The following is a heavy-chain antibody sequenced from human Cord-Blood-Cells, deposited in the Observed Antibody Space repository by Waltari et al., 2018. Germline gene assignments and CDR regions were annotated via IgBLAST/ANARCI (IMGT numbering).Heavy chain of an antibody. J-gene: IGHJ4*02. D-gene: IGHD3-10*01. CDR2: ISAYNGNT. CDR3: ARLYGSGSYYIYPFDY. Sequence: QVQLVQSGAEVKKPGASVKVSCKASGSTFISYGISWVRQAPGQGLEWMGWISAYNGNTNYAQKLQGRVTMTTDTSTSTAYMELRSLRSDDTAVYYCARLYGSGSYYIYPFDYWGQGTLVTVSS. CDR1: GSTFISYG. V-gene: IGHV1-18*01.